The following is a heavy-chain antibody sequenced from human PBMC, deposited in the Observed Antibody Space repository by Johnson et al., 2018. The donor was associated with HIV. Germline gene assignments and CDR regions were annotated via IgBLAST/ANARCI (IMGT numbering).Heavy chain of an antibody. Sequence: SCAASGFTFSSYGMHWVCQAPEKGLEWVADIECDGSEKYSVDSVKGRLTISRDNAKSSLSFQVNSLRAEDTAVYYCARDWASGSYFWGRGAFDIWGQGTMVTVSS. J-gene: IGHJ3*02. D-gene: IGHD1-26*01. CDR3: ARDWASGSYFWGRGAFDI. V-gene: IGHV3-52*01. CDR2: IECDGSEK. CDR1: GFTFSSYG.